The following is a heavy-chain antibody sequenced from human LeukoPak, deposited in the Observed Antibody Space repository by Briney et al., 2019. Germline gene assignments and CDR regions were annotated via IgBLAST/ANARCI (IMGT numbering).Heavy chain of an antibody. CDR1: GYTFSSYD. J-gene: IGHJ2*01. Sequence: GASVKVSCKAAGYTFSSYDINWARQAPGQGLEYMGWMNPSSGNTGYTQKFQGRITMTRDTSIGTAYMELSSLKSEDTALYYCTRMRGYTYGYWYLDLWGRGTLVTVSS. V-gene: IGHV1-8*01. CDR2: MNPSSGNT. D-gene: IGHD5-18*01. CDR3: TRMRGYTYGYWYLDL.